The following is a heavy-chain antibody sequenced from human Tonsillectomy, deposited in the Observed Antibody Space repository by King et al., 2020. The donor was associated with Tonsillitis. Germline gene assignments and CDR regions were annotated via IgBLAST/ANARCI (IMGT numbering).Heavy chain of an antibody. CDR3: AQAGITLVRGEYFFDY. Sequence: QLQESGPGLVKPSETLSLTCAVSGYSISSGYYWGWIRQPPGKGLEWIGSIYHSGSTPYNPSLKSRVTISVDTSKNQFSLRLNSVTAADTAVYYCAQAGITLVRGEYFFDYWGQGTLVTVSS. V-gene: IGHV4-38-2*01. CDR2: IYHSGST. CDR1: GYSISSGYY. J-gene: IGHJ4*02. D-gene: IGHD3-10*01.